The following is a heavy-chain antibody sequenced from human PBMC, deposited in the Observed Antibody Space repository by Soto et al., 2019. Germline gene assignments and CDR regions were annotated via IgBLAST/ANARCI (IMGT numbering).Heavy chain of an antibody. CDR3: ARGGLLPDY. CDR1: GGSISSGGYS. D-gene: IGHD6-19*01. V-gene: IGHV4-30-2*01. CDR2: ISHSGST. J-gene: IGHJ4*02. Sequence: QLQLQESGSGLVKPSQTLSLTCAVSGGSISSGGYSWSWIRQPPGKGLEWIGYISHSGSTYFNPSLKSPVTTSVDRSTNQFSLKLRSVPAADTAVYYCARGGLLPDYWGQGTLVTVSS.